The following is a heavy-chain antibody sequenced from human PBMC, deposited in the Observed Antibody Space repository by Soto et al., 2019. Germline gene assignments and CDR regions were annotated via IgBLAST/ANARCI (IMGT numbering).Heavy chain of an antibody. Sequence: GGSLRLSCAAPGFTFSSYWMSWVRQAPGKGLEWVANIKQDGSEKYYVDSVKGRFTISRDNAKNSLYLQMNSLRAEDTAVYYCARDRGITMVRGVLSYFDYWGQGTLVTVSS. V-gene: IGHV3-7*03. CDR3: ARDRGITMVRGVLSYFDY. CDR2: IKQDGSEK. D-gene: IGHD3-10*01. CDR1: GFTFSSYW. J-gene: IGHJ4*02.